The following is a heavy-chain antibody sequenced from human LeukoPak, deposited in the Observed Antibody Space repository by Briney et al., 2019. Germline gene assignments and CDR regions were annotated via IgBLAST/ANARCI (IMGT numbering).Heavy chain of an antibody. CDR2: ISGSGGST. CDR1: GFTFSSYA. V-gene: IGHV3-23*01. Sequence: GGSLRLSCAASGFTFSSYAMSWVRQAPGKGLEWVSAISGSGGSTYYADSVKGRFTISRDNSKNTLYLQMNSLRAEDTAVYYCAGGKYYYDSTGYYPGGDYWGQGTLVTVSS. J-gene: IGHJ4*02. D-gene: IGHD3-22*01. CDR3: AGGKYYYDSTGYYPGGDY.